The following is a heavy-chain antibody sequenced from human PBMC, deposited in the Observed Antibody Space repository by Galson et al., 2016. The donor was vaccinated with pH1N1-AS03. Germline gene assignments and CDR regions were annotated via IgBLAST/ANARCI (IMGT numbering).Heavy chain of an antibody. CDR3: ARGVVDCSGPACSGTLRFDP. CDR1: GYTFTTYD. J-gene: IGHJ5*02. CDR2: MNPDSGNT. D-gene: IGHD2-15*01. Sequence: SVKVSCKASGYTFTTYDINWVRQAPGQGLEWMGWMNPDSGNTGYAPSFQGRVTITRDPSISTAYMELSSLRSEDTALYYCARGVVDCSGPACSGTLRFDPWGQGTLVTVSS. V-gene: IGHV1-8*03.